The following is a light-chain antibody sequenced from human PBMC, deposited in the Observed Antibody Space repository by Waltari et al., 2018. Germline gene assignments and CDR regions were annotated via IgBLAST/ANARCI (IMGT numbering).Light chain of an antibody. CDR1: DLGGRS. CDR3: HLWDGLLDHVV. V-gene: IGLV3-21*02. J-gene: IGLJ2*01. CDR2: DDS. Sequence: SYILTQPPSVSVAPGQAASITCGGADLGGRSVHWYQQWPGQAPILVVFDDSDRPSGIPERFSGSRSGNTATLTISRVEAGDEADYFCHLWDGLLDHVVFGGGTKLTVL.